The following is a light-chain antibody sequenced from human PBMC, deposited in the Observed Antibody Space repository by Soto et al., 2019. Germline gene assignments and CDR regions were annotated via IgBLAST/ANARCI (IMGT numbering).Light chain of an antibody. V-gene: IGKV1-5*03. J-gene: IGKJ2*01. CDR1: QNISPW. CDR2: KAS. Sequence: DIQMTQSPSPLSASVGDRVTITCRASQNISPWLAWYQQKPGKAPKILIYKASSLESGVPSRFSGSDSGTEFTLTINSLQPDDFATYYCQQYKTYSRTFGQGTKLEIK. CDR3: QQYKTYSRT.